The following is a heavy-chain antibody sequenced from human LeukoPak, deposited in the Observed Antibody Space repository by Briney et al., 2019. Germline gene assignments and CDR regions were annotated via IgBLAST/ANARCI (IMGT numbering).Heavy chain of an antibody. J-gene: IGHJ4*02. CDR3: ARATPDYYYDSSGYYYSEDY. CDR2: INHSGST. CDR1: GGSFSGYY. Sequence: SETLSLTCAVYGGSFSGYYWSWIRQPPGKGLEWIGEINHSGSTNYNPSLKGRVTISVDTSKNQFSLKLSSVTAADTAVYYCARATPDYYYDSSGYYYSEDYWGQGTLVTVSS. D-gene: IGHD3-22*01. V-gene: IGHV4-34*01.